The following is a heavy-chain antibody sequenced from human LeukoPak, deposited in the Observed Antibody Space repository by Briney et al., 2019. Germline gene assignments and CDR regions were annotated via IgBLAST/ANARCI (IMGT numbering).Heavy chain of an antibody. CDR2: IYYSGST. V-gene: IGHV4-59*08. Sequence: SETLSLTCTVSGGSISSYYWSWIRQPPGKGLEWIGYIYYSGSTNYNPSLKSRVTISVDTSKNQFSLKLSSVTAADTAVYYCAIGYSHGLYWGQGTLVTVSS. J-gene: IGHJ4*02. CDR1: GGSISSYY. CDR3: AIGYSHGLY. D-gene: IGHD5-18*01.